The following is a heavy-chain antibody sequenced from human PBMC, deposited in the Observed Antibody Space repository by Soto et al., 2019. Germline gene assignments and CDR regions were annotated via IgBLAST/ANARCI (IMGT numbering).Heavy chain of an antibody. D-gene: IGHD3-10*01. CDR1: GYTFTGYY. CDR3: ARGTDLSVRGVIIYFDY. V-gene: IGHV1-2*04. J-gene: IGHJ4*02. Sequence: ASVKVSCKASGYTFTGYYMHWVRQAPGQGLEWMGWINPNSGGTNYAQKFQGWVTMTRDTSISTAYMELSRLRSDDTAVYYCARGTDLSVRGVIIYFDYWGQGTLVTVSS. CDR2: INPNSGGT.